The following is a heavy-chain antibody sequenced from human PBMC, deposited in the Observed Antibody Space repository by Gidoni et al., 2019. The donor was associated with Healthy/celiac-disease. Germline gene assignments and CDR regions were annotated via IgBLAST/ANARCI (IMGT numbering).Heavy chain of an antibody. CDR1: GGTFRRYA. J-gene: IGHJ3*02. CDR2: IIPIFGTA. V-gene: IGHV1-69*01. Sequence: QVQLVQSGAEVKKPGSSVTVSCKASGGTFRRYAISWVRQAPGQGLEWMGGIIPIFGTATYAQKFQGRVTITADESTSTAYMELSSLRSEDTAVYYCARGSVGSGSYYAFDIWGQGTMVTVSS. D-gene: IGHD3-10*01. CDR3: ARGSVGSGSYYAFDI.